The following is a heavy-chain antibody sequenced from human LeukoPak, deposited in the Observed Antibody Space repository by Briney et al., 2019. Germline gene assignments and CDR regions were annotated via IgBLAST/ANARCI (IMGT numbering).Heavy chain of an antibody. CDR1: GGSISSGSYY. J-gene: IGHJ6*03. CDR2: IYTSGST. V-gene: IGHV4-61*02. Sequence: SQTLSLTCTVSGGSISSGSYYWSWIRQPAGKELEWIGRIYTSGSTNYNPSLKSRVPISVDTSKNQFSLKLSSVTAADTAVYYCARVVVVVVPAGTYYYYYYYMDVWGKGTTVTVSS. CDR3: ARVVVVVVPAGTYYYYYYYMDV. D-gene: IGHD2-2*01.